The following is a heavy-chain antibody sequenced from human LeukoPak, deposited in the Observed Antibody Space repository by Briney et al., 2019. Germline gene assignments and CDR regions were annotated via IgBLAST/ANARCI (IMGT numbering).Heavy chain of an antibody. Sequence: SETLSLTCAVCDGSFSGYYWSWIRQPPGKGLEWIGEINHSGSTNYNPSLKSRVTISVDTSKNQFSLKLSSVTAADTAVYYCARAKLGYYYYMDVWGKGTTVTVSS. CDR1: DGSFSGYY. CDR2: INHSGST. CDR3: ARAKLGYYYYMDV. D-gene: IGHD7-27*01. V-gene: IGHV4-34*01. J-gene: IGHJ6*03.